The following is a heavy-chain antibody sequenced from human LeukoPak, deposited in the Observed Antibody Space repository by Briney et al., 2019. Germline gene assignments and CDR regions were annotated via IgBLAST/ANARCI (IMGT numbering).Heavy chain of an antibody. Sequence: GASVKVSCKASGYTFTGYYMHWVRQAPGQGLEWMGWINPNSGGTNYAQKFQGRVTMTRDTSISTAYMELSRLRSDDMAVYYCARVHSSGWYYFDYWGKGTLVTVSS. V-gene: IGHV1-2*02. CDR3: ARVHSSGWYYFDY. J-gene: IGHJ4*02. CDR2: INPNSGGT. CDR1: GYTFTGYY. D-gene: IGHD6-19*01.